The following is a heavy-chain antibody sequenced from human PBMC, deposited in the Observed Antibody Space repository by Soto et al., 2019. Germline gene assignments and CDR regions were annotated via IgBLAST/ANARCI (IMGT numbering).Heavy chain of an antibody. CDR1: GYSFTSNA. D-gene: IGHD3-10*01. CDR2: INGGDANT. V-gene: IGHV1-3*01. Sequence: ASVKVSCKASGYSFTSNAIHWMCQAPGQSLEWMGWINGGDANTQYSQNFQGRVTLSRDTSATTAYMELRSLRSEDAAVYYCARGFDGSADYWGQGTLVTVSS. J-gene: IGHJ4*02. CDR3: ARGFDGSADY.